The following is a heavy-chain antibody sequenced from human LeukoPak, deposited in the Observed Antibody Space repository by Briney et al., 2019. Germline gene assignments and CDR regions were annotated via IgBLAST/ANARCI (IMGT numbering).Heavy chain of an antibody. V-gene: IGHV4-38-2*02. CDR1: GYSISNDYY. CDR3: HFKYCSSSTCFYYFDY. Sequence: SETLSLTCTVSGYSISNDYYWAWIRQPPGKGLEWIGSIYYSGITYYNPSLRSRVTISVDTSKNQFSLKLSSVTATDTAVYYCHFKYCSSSTCFYYFDYWGQGTLVTVSS. D-gene: IGHD2-2*01. CDR2: IYYSGIT. J-gene: IGHJ4*02.